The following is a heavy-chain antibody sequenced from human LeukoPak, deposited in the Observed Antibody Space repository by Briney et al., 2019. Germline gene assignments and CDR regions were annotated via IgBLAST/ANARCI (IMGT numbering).Heavy chain of an antibody. J-gene: IGHJ4*02. CDR1: GFTFSSYS. D-gene: IGHD3-9*01. CDR3: ARDAPLYYDILTGYLLGGYFDY. CDR2: ISSSSSYI. V-gene: IGHV3-21*01. Sequence: GGSLRLSCAASGFTFSSYSMNWVRQAPGKGLEWVSSISSSSSYIYYADSVKGRSTISRDNAKNSLYLQMNSLRAEDTAVYYCARDAPLYYDILTGYLLGGYFDYWGQGTLVTVSS.